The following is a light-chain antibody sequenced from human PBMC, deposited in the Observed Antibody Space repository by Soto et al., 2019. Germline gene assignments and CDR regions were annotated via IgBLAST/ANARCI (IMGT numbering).Light chain of an antibody. V-gene: IGLV2-14*03. CDR1: SSDVGGYNY. Sequence: QSALTQPASVSGSPGQSITISCAGTSSDVGGYNYASWYQQHPGKVPRLIISDVNKRPSGVSDRFSGSKSGNTASLTISGLQAEDEADYYCASFTRSVTVVFGGGTKLTVL. J-gene: IGLJ2*01. CDR3: ASFTRSVTVV. CDR2: DVN.